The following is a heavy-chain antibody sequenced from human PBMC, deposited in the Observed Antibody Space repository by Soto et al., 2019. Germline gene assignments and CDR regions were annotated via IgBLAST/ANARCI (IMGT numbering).Heavy chain of an antibody. CDR1: GGSISSSSYY. CDR2: IYYSGST. V-gene: IGHV4-39*01. Sequence: QLQLQESGPGLVKPSETLSLTCTVSGGSISSSSYYWGWIRQPPGKGLEWIGSIYYSGSTYYNPSLKSRVTISVDTSKNQFSLKLSSVTAADTAVYYCARQPLYDYIWGSYRLVDYWGQGTLVTVSS. D-gene: IGHD3-16*02. J-gene: IGHJ4*02. CDR3: ARQPLYDYIWGSYRLVDY.